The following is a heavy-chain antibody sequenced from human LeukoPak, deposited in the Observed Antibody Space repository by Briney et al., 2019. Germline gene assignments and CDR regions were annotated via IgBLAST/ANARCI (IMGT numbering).Heavy chain of an antibody. D-gene: IGHD1-26*01. Sequence: ASVKVSCKASGYTFTGYYMHWVRQAPGQGLEWMGWINPNSGGTNYAQKFQGRVTMTRDMSTSTVYMELSSLRSEDTAVYYCASVVGATDPFHWFDPRGQGTLVTVSS. CDR1: GYTFTGYY. V-gene: IGHV1-2*02. CDR2: INPNSGGT. J-gene: IGHJ5*02. CDR3: ASVVGATDPFHWFDP.